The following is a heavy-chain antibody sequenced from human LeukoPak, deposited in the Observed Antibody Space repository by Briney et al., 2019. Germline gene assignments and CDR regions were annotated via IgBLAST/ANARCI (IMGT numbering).Heavy chain of an antibody. D-gene: IGHD6-13*01. V-gene: IGHV4-59*08. CDR1: GGSISTYY. J-gene: IGHJ4*02. CDR3: ARHWETSSWYVDY. Sequence: SETLSLTCTVSGGSISTYYWSWIRQPPGKGLEWIGYMHHSGSTNYNPSLKGRVTISVDTSKNQFSLKLSSVTAADTAVYYCARHWETSSWYVDYWGQGTLVTVSS. CDR2: MHHSGST.